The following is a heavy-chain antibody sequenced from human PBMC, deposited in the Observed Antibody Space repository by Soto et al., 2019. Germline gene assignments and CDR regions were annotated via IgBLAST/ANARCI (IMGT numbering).Heavy chain of an antibody. Sequence: PSETLSLTCTVSGGTIRSSNYYWAWLRQPPGKGLEWIGSIDYSGSTYYNPSLKSRVTISVDTSKNHFSLKLGSVTAADTALYYCSRRAPEGFDPWGQGTLVTVSS. CDR3: SRRAPEGFDP. CDR1: GGTIRSSNYY. J-gene: IGHJ5*02. CDR2: IDYSGST. V-gene: IGHV4-39*02.